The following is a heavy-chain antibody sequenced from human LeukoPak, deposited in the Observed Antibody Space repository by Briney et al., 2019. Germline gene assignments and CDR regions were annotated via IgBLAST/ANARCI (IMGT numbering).Heavy chain of an antibody. J-gene: IGHJ5*02. CDR1: GYTFTGYY. CDR2: INPNSGGT. CDR3: VRDSSGWYHWFDP. V-gene: IGHV1-2*02. D-gene: IGHD6-19*01. Sequence: GASVKVSCKASGYTFTGYYMHWVRQAPGQGLEWMGWINPNSGGTNYAQKFQGRVTMTKDTSISTAYMELSRLRSDDTAVYYCVRDSSGWYHWFDPWGQGTLVTVSS.